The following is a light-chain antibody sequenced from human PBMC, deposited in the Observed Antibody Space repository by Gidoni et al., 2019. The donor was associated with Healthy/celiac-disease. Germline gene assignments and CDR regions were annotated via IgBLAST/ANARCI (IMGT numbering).Light chain of an antibody. Sequence: AIQFTQSPSSLSAAVGDRVTITCRASQGISSALAWYQQKPGKAPKLLIYDASSLESGVPSRFSGSGSGTDFTLTSSSLQPEDFATYYCQQVNNYPLTFGGGTKVEIK. J-gene: IGKJ4*01. CDR1: QGISSA. V-gene: IGKV1D-13*01. CDR3: QQVNNYPLT. CDR2: DAS.